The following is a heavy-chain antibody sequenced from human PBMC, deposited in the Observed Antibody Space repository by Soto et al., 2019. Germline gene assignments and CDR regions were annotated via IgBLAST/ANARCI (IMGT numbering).Heavy chain of an antibody. CDR1: GFTFTSSA. D-gene: IGHD3-22*01. J-gene: IGHJ6*02. CDR3: AAGYDSSGYSNYYYYYRMDV. V-gene: IGHV1-58*01. CDR2: IVVGSGNT. Sequence: SVKVSCKASGFTFTSSAVQWVRQARGQRLEWIGWIVVGSGNTNYAQKFQERVTITRDMSTSTAYMELSSLRSEDTAVYYCAAGYDSSGYSNYYYYYRMDVWGQGTTVTVSS.